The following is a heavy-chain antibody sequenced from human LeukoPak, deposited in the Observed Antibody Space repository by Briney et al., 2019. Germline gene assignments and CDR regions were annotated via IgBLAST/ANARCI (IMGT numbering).Heavy chain of an antibody. CDR1: GFTFSDYY. V-gene: IGHV3-11*01. Sequence: GGSLRLSCAASGFTFSDYYMSWIRQAPGKGLEWVSHISGRGSTKIYADSVKGRFTISRDNAENSLYLQVNSLRAEDTAVYYCARVGSIAAAGTPDYWGQGTLVTVSS. J-gene: IGHJ4*02. CDR2: ISGRGSTK. CDR3: ARVGSIAAAGTPDY. D-gene: IGHD6-13*01.